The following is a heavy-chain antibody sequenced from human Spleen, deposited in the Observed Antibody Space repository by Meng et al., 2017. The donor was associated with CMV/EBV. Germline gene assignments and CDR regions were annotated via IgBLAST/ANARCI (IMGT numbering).Heavy chain of an antibody. D-gene: IGHD2-2*01. J-gene: IGHJ6*02. CDR3: EGYCSSTSCSKAYYNYYGLDV. V-gene: IGHV4-34*10. CDR2: IDYSGST. Sequence: SETLSLTCAVSGGSLSSYYWRWIRQPPGKGLQWIGEIDYSGSTKYNPSLKSRVTISVDTSKDQFSLKLSSVTAADTALYYCEGYCSSTSCSKAYYNYYGLDVWGQGTTVTVSS. CDR1: GGSLSSYY.